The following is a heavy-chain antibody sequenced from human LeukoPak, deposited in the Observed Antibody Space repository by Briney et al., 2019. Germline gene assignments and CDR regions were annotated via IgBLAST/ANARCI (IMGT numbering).Heavy chain of an antibody. D-gene: IGHD6-13*01. J-gene: IGHJ4*02. CDR1: GFTFSSYA. Sequence: GGSLRLSCAASGFTFSSYAMSWVRQAPGKGLEWVSAISGSGGSTYYADSVKGRFTISRDNSKNTLYLQMDSLRAEDTAVYYCAKGVAAAGIFDYWGQGTRVTVSS. V-gene: IGHV3-23*01. CDR3: AKGVAAAGIFDY. CDR2: ISGSGGST.